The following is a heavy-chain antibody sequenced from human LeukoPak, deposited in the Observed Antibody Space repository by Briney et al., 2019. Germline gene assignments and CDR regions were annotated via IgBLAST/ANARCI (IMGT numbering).Heavy chain of an antibody. CDR3: ARAPYSGRDKTSPHMYYFDY. D-gene: IGHD1-26*01. J-gene: IGHJ4*02. Sequence: PGRSLRLSCAASGFTFSSYAMHWVRQAPGKGLEWVAVISYDGSNKYYADSVKGRFTISRDNSKNTLYLQMNSLRAEDTAVYYCARAPYSGRDKTSPHMYYFDYWGQGTLVTVSS. V-gene: IGHV3-30-3*01. CDR2: ISYDGSNK. CDR1: GFTFSSYA.